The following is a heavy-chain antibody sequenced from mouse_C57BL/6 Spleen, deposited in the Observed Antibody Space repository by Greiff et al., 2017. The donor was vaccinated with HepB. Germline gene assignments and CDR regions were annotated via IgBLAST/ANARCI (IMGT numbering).Heavy chain of an antibody. Sequence: EVQRVESGGGLVKPGGSLKLSCAASGFTFSDYGMHWVRQAPEKGLEWVAYISSGSSTIYYADTVKGRFTISRDNAKNTLFLQMTSLRSEDTAMYYCARRAYFYTVVATDYFDYWGQGTTLTVSS. CDR3: ARRAYFYTVVATDYFDY. V-gene: IGHV5-17*01. J-gene: IGHJ2*01. D-gene: IGHD1-1*01. CDR1: GFTFSDYG. CDR2: ISSGSSTI.